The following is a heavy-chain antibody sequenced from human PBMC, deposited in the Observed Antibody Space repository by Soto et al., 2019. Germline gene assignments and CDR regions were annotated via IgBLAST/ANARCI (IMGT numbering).Heavy chain of an antibody. J-gene: IGHJ4*02. D-gene: IGHD6-19*01. CDR1: GYTLSSHA. V-gene: IGHV1-3*01. Sequence: ASVKVSCKASGYTLSSHAMHWVRQAPGQRLEWMGWINAGNGNTKYSQKFQGRVTITRDTSASTAYMELSSLRSEDTAVYYCARGYSSGWYSEFDYWGQGALVTVSS. CDR2: INAGNGNT. CDR3: ARGYSSGWYSEFDY.